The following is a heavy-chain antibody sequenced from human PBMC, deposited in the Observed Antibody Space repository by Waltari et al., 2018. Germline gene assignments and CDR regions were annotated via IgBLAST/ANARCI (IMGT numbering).Heavy chain of an antibody. D-gene: IGHD6-19*01. CDR2: INRNGDTV. CDR3: AGWVTYTSDWHGSLAP. J-gene: IGHJ5*02. V-gene: IGHV3-48*03. Sequence: EVKLVESGGGLVQPGGSLRLSGAAPGFTFSSHEMNWVRQAPGKGLEGISYINRNGDTVYYADSVRGRFTISRDNAKNSLYLQMNTLRPEDTAIYYCAGWVTYTSDWHGSLAPWGQGTLVTVSS. CDR1: GFTFSSHE.